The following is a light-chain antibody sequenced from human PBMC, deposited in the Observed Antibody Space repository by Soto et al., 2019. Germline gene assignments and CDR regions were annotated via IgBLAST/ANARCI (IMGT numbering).Light chain of an antibody. V-gene: IGKV3-11*01. Sequence: PGERATLSCRASQSVSSSHLAWYQHKPGQPPRLLIYDASTRATGIPARFSGSGSGTDFTLAISSLDPEDFAVYYCQQRIDWPPTFGQGTRLEIK. CDR1: QSVSSSH. CDR2: DAS. J-gene: IGKJ5*01. CDR3: QQRIDWPPT.